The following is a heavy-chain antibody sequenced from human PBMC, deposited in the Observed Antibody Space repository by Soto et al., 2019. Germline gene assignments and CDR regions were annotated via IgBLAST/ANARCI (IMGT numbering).Heavy chain of an antibody. CDR2: IDPSGGIT. J-gene: IGHJ4*02. V-gene: IGHV1-46*01. CDR3: AREVIGHDNYETIGYYFDH. CDR1: GYSFTNFH. D-gene: IGHD3-22*01. Sequence: QVQLSQFGAEVKKPGASVKVSCKASGYSFTNFHIHWVRQAPGQGLEWMGMIDPSGGITRDAQRLQGRINMIRDASTRTVYMELRSLTSEDTAVYYCAREVIGHDNYETIGYYFDHWGQGSLVTISS.